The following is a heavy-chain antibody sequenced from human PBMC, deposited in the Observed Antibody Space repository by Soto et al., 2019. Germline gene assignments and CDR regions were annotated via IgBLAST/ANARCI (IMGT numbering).Heavy chain of an antibody. CDR3: ATRGGGYQGGYFDY. CDR1: GYTLTELS. D-gene: IGHD2-15*01. Sequence: ASVKVSCKVSGYTLTELSMHWVRQAPGKGLEWMGGFDPEDGETIYVQKFQGRVTMTEDTSTDTAYMELSSLRSEDTAVYYCATRGGGYQGGYFDYWGQGTLVTVSS. CDR2: FDPEDGET. V-gene: IGHV1-24*01. J-gene: IGHJ4*02.